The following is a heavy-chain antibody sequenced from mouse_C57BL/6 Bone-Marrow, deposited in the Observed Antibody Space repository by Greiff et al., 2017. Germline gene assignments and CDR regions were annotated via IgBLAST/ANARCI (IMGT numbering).Heavy chain of an antibody. CDR2: IYPGSGST. D-gene: IGHD3-2*02. CDR1: GYTFTSYW. J-gene: IGHJ3*01. V-gene: IGHV1-55*01. CDR3: ARQLRLRRFAY. Sequence: QVQLQQPGAELVKPGASVKMSCKASGYTFTSYWIHWVKQRPGQGLEWIGVIYPGSGSTNYNEKFKSKATLTVDTSSSTAYMQLSSLTSEDSAVYYGARQLRLRRFAYWCQGTLVTVSA.